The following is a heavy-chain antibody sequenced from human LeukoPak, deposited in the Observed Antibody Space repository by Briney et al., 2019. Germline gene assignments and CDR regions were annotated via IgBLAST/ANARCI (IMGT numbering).Heavy chain of an antibody. CDR3: ARGVYYDSGIDY. D-gene: IGHD3-22*01. V-gene: IGHV4-34*01. Sequence: LXLTXXXXGXSFXGYYWSWIRQPPGKGLEWIGEINHSGSTNYNPSLKSRVTISVDTSKNQFSLKLSSVTAADTAVYYCARGVYYDSGIDYWGQGTLVTVSS. CDR2: INHSGST. CDR1: GXSFXGYY. J-gene: IGHJ4*02.